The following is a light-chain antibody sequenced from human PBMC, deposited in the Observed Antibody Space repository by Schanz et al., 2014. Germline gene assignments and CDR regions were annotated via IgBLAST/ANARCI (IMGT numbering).Light chain of an antibody. CDR2: DAS. J-gene: IGKJ4*01. CDR1: QSVSSY. Sequence: EIVLTQSPATLSLSPGERATLSCRASQSVSSYLAWYQQKPGQAPRLLIYDASNRAAGIPARFSGSGSGTDFTLTISSLQSEDFAVYYCQQRSKWPLTFGPGTKVEIK. CDR3: QQRSKWPLT. V-gene: IGKV3-11*01.